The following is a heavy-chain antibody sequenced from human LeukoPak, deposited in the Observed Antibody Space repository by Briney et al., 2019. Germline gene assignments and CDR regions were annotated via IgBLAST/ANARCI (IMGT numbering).Heavy chain of an antibody. J-gene: IGHJ4*02. Sequence: PGGSLRLSCAASGFTFSSYAMHWVRQAPGKGLEWVAVISYDGGSKYYADSVKGRFTISRDNSKNTLYLQMNSLRAEDTAVYYCATEIVEAGLLDYWGQGTLVTVSS. V-gene: IGHV3-30-3*01. CDR1: GFTFSSYA. CDR2: ISYDGGSK. D-gene: IGHD2-21*01. CDR3: ATEIVEAGLLDY.